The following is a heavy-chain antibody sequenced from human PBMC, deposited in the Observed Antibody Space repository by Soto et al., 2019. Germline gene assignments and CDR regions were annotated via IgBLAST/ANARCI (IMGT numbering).Heavy chain of an antibody. J-gene: IGHJ4*02. CDR1: GGPISSYY. D-gene: IGHD6-19*01. V-gene: IGHV4-59*01. CDR2: IYYSGST. Sequence: QVQLQESGPGLVKPSETLSLNCTVSGGPISSYYWSWIRQSPGKGLEWIGYIYYSGSTNYNPSLKSLVTISVDTSKHQFSLELSSVTAADTAVYYCARGSSGWTPRLDYWGQGTLVTVSS. CDR3: ARGSSGWTPRLDY.